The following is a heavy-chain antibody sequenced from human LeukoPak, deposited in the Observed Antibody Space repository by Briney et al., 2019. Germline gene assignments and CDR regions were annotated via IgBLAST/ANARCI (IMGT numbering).Heavy chain of an antibody. CDR2: ISGNGGSP. J-gene: IGHJ4*02. D-gene: IGHD5-24*01. V-gene: IGHV3-23*01. CDR1: GFTFSTYA. CDR3: ARGRDGSQSPIDD. Sequence: GGSLRLSCAASGFTFSTYAMSWVRQAPGKGLEWVSVISGNGGSPYYADSVKGRFTISRDNAKNSLYLQMNSLRAEDTAVYYCARGRDGSQSPIDDWGQGTLVTVSS.